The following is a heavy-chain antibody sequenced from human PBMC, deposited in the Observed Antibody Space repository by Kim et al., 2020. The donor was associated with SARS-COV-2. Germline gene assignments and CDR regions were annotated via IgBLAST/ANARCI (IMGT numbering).Heavy chain of an antibody. V-gene: IGHV3-30*04. J-gene: IGHJ6*02. CDR2: ISYDGSNK. D-gene: IGHD1-26*01. CDR1: GFTFSIYA. CDR3: ARGGLLGATRYYYYYGMDV. Sequence: GGSLRLSCAASGFTFSIYAMHWVRQAPGKGLEWVAVISYDGSNKYYADSVKGRFTISRDNSKNTLYLQMNSLRAEDTAVYYCARGGLLGATRYYYYYGMDVWGQGTTVTVSS.